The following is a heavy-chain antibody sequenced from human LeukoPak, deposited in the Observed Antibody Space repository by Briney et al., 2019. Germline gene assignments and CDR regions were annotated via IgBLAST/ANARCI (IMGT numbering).Heavy chain of an antibody. D-gene: IGHD7-27*01. V-gene: IGHV3-21*01. CDR2: MGGSGTSI. J-gene: IGHJ4*02. CDR1: GFTFRTYA. CDR3: AREEPGDLGQAFHY. Sequence: GGSLRLSCETSGFTFRTYAMNWVRQAPGKGLEWVSTMGGSGTSIYYADSVKGRFTISRDNAKNSLYLQMNSLRVDDTAVYYCAREEPGDLGQAFHYWGQGTLVTVSS.